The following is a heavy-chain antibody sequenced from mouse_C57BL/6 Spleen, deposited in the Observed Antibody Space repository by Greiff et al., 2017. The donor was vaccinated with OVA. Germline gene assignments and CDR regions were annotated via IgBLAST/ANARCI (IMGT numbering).Heavy chain of an antibody. D-gene: IGHD1-1*01. CDR2: IHPSDSDT. V-gene: IGHV1-74*01. CDR1: GYTFTSYW. CDR3: AISTVVARPFAY. Sequence: QVQLQQPGAELVKPGASVKVSCQASGYTFTSYWMHWVKPRPGQGLEWIGRIHPSDSDTNYNQKFKGKATLTVDKSSSTAYMQLSSLTSEDSAVYYCAISTVVARPFAYWGQGTLVTVSA. J-gene: IGHJ3*01.